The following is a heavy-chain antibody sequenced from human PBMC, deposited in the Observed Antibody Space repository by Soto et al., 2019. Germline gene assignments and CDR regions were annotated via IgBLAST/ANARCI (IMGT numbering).Heavy chain of an antibody. CDR2: IHYSGRT. J-gene: IGHJ6*02. Sequence: QMQLQESGPGLVKPSQILSLTCAVSGGSISSSDYYWSWIRQPPGKGLEWIGYIHYSGRTYYNPSLKSRLSMSLDTTQNHFSLKLTSVTAADRAVYFCVRFTPLEKAYGVDVWGPGTTVTVSS. D-gene: IGHD1-1*01. V-gene: IGHV4-30-4*01. CDR1: GGSISSSDYY. CDR3: VRFTPLEKAYGVDV.